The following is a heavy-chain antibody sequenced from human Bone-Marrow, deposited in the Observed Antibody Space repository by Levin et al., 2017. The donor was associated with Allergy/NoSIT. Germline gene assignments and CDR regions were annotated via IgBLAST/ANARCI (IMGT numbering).Heavy chain of an antibody. D-gene: IGHD1-26*01. J-gene: IGHJ4*02. CDR2: ISGTGSTK. CDR3: ARGGFSWDIDY. CDR1: GFTSSVYE. Sequence: GESLKISCSTSGFTSSVYEINWIRQSPGKRLEWISYISGTGSTKYYADTVKGRFAISRDNGRNLVSLQMDSLRVEDTGVYYCARGGFSWDIDYWGPGTVVTVSS. V-gene: IGHV3-48*03.